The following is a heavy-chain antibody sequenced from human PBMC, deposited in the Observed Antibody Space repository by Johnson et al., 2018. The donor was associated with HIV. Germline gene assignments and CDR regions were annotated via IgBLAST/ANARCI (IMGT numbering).Heavy chain of an antibody. J-gene: IGHJ3*02. D-gene: IGHD3-22*01. CDR1: GFTFSSYG. CDR2: ISGSGGST. Sequence: VHLVESGGGVVQPGRSLRLSCAASGFTFSSYGMHWVRQAPGKGLEWVSTISGSGGSTYYADSVKGRFTISRDNSKNTLYLQMNSLRAGDTAVYYCAKEGRGWALGAFDIWGQGTMVTVSS. CDR3: AKEGRGWALGAFDI. V-gene: IGHV3-23*04.